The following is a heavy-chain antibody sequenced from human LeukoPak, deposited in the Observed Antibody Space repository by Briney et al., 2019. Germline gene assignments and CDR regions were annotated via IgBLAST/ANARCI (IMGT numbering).Heavy chain of an antibody. CDR3: VRDGGLQAYYFDY. CDR2: ISFDGSKK. V-gene: IGHV3-30*03. CDR1: GFTFNNYV. Sequence: GGSLRLSCAASGFTFNNYVMHWVRQAPGKGLEWVAVISFDGSKKYSVDSVKGRFTISRDNSKNTLYLQMNSLRVEDMALYYCVRDGGLQAYYFDYWGQGTLVTVSS. D-gene: IGHD3-16*01. J-gene: IGHJ4*02.